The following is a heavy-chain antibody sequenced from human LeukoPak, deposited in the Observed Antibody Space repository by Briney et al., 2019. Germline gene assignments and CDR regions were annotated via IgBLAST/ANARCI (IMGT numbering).Heavy chain of an antibody. CDR1: GYTFSGYY. CDR2: INPNSGGT. V-gene: IGHV1-2*02. J-gene: IGHJ4*02. CDR3: AGSSTWYEINY. D-gene: IGHD6-13*01. Sequence: ASVKVSCKASGYTFSGYYIHWVRQAPGHGLEWMGWINPNSGGTNYAQKFQGRVTMTRDTSISTAYLELNSLRSDDTAVYYCAGSSTWYEINYWGQGTLVTVSS.